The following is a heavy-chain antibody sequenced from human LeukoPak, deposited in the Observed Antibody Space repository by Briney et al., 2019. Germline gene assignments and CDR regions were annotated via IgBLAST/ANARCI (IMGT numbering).Heavy chain of an antibody. CDR1: GGTFSSYT. D-gene: IGHD3-10*01. CDR2: IIPMLGTA. CDR3: ARDAMGRAVTVPRRDYYYYHMDV. Sequence: SVKVSCKASGGTFSSYTVSWVRPAPGQGVEWMGGIIPMLGTANYSQKFQGRVTFTADQSTSTVYMEMTRLRSDDTAVYFCARDAMGRAVTVPRRDYYYYHMDVWGKGTTGTVSS. J-gene: IGHJ6*03. V-gene: IGHV1-69*13.